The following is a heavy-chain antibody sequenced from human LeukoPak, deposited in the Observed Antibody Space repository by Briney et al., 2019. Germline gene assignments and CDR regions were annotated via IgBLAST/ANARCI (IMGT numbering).Heavy chain of an antibody. J-gene: IGHJ4*02. Sequence: SETLSLTCTVSGGSISHYYWSWIRQSPGKGLEWIGYIYYSGTTNYNPSLKSRVTISVDTSRNQFSLQLRSVTAADTAVYYCARAPSSGWYFIDYWGQGTLVTVSS. D-gene: IGHD6-19*01. CDR1: GGSISHYY. CDR3: ARAPSSGWYFIDY. CDR2: IYYSGTT. V-gene: IGHV4-59*12.